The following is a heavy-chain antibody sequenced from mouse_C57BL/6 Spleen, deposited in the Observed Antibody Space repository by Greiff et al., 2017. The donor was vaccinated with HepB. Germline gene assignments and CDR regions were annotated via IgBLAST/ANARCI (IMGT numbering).Heavy chain of an antibody. CDR1: GFTFSSYA. CDR3: ARDAVVDWYFDV. D-gene: IGHD1-1*01. J-gene: IGHJ1*03. Sequence: EVQLQESGGGLVKPGGSLKLSCAASGFTFSSYAMSWVRQTPEKRLEWVATISDGGSYTYYPDNVKGRFTISRDNAKNNLYLQMSHLKSEDTAMYYCARDAVVDWYFDVWGTGTTVTVSS. CDR2: ISDGGSYT. V-gene: IGHV5-4*01.